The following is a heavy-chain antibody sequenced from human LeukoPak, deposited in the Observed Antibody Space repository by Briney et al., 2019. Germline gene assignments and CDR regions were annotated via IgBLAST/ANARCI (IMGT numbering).Heavy chain of an antibody. J-gene: IGHJ4*02. V-gene: IGHV3-23*01. CDR3: ANGPSFLEWLIRGQDY. CDR1: GFTFSSYA. Sequence: GGSLRLSCAASGFTFSSYAMSWVRQAPGKGLEWVSAISGSGGSTYYADSVKGRFTISRDNSKNTLYLQMNSLRAEDTAVYYCANGPSFLEWLIRGQDYWGQGTLVTVSS. CDR2: ISGSGGST. D-gene: IGHD3-3*01.